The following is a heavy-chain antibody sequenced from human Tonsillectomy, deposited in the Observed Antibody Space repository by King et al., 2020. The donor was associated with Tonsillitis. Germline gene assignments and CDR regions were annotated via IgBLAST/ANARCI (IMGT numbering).Heavy chain of an antibody. V-gene: IGHV1-2*02. J-gene: IGHJ5*02. CDR1: GYTFTGYY. Sequence: QLVQSGAEVKKPGASVKVSCKASGYTFTGYYMHWVRQAPGQGLEWMGWINPNSVGTNYAQKFQGRVTMTRDTSISTAYMELSRLRSDDTAVYYCARAGENNLEWLLGWFDPWGQGTLVTVSS. D-gene: IGHD3-3*01. CDR2: INPNSVGT. CDR3: ARAGENNLEWLLGWFDP.